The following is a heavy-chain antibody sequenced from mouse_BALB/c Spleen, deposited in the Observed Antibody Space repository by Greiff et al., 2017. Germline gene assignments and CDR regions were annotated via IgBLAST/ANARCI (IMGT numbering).Heavy chain of an antibody. CDR2: INPYNDGT. Sequence: EVKLMESGPELVKPGASVKMSCKASGYTFTSYVMHWVKQKPGQGLEWIGYINPYNDGTKYNEKFKGKATLTSDKSSSTAYMELSSLTSEDSAVYYCARDTTARGYYFDYWGQGTTLTVSS. CDR3: ARDTTARGYYFDY. J-gene: IGHJ2*01. CDR1: GYTFTSYV. D-gene: IGHD1-2*01. V-gene: IGHV1-14*01.